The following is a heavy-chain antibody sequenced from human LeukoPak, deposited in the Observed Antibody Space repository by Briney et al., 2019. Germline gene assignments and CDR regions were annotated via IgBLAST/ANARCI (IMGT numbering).Heavy chain of an antibody. CDR1: GFTFSSYA. CDR2: ISDSGGDT. J-gene: IGHJ4*02. D-gene: IGHD4-17*01. V-gene: IGHV3-23*01. Sequence: GGSLRLSCAASGFTFSSYAMSWVRQAPGKGLEWVSAISDSGGDTYCADSVKGRFTISRDNSKNTLYLQLNSLRAEDTAVFYCAHYADYVGFDYWGQGTLVTVSS. CDR3: AHYADYVGFDY.